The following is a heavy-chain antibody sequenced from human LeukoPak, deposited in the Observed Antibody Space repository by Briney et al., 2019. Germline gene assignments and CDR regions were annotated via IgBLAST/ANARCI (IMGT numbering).Heavy chain of an antibody. CDR2: ISGSGVNT. CDR1: GFTFSTYA. CDR3: AKRGPGYCSGGGCYTWFDP. V-gene: IGHV3-23*01. J-gene: IGHJ5*02. Sequence: GGSLGLSCAASGFTFSTYAMTWVRQAPGKGLEWVSAISGSGVNTYYADSVKGRFTISRDNSRNTLYLRMTSLRAEDTALYYCAKRGPGYCSGGGCYTWFDPWGQGTLVTVSS. D-gene: IGHD2-15*01.